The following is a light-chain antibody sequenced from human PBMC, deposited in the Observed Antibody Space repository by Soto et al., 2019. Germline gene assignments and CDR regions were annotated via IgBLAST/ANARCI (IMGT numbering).Light chain of an antibody. V-gene: IGKV3-11*01. CDR3: QHRSSWPPRVT. CDR1: QGVSRY. CDR2: DSS. J-gene: IGKJ3*01. Sequence: EIVLTQSPATLSLSPGERATLSCRASQGVSRYLAWYQQIPGQAPRLLIYDSSNRATGIPARFSGSGSGTDFALTISSLEPEDFAVYYCQHRSSWPPRVTFGPGTKVDIK.